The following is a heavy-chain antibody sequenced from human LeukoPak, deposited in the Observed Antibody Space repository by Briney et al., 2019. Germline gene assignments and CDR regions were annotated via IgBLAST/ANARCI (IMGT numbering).Heavy chain of an antibody. CDR3: ARLYGQWLTAQHYYYMDV. Sequence: SETLSLTCTVPGGSISSYYWSWIRQPPGKGLEWIGYIYYSGSTKYNPSLKSRVTISVDTSKNQFSLKLSSVTAADTAVYYCARLYGQWLTAQHYYYMDVWGKGTTVTVSS. CDR1: GGSISSYY. V-gene: IGHV4-59*01. J-gene: IGHJ6*03. CDR2: IYYSGST. D-gene: IGHD6-19*01.